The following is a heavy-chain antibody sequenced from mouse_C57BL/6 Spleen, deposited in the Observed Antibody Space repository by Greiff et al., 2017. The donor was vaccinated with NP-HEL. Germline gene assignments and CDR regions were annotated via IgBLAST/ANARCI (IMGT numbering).Heavy chain of an antibody. Sequence: QVHVKQPGAELVKPGASVKVSCKASGYTFTSYWMHWVKQRPGQGLEWIGRIHPSDSDTNYNQKFKGKATLTVDKSSSTAYMQLSSLTSEDSAVYYCAIWALRLRAMDYWGQGTSVTVSS. D-gene: IGHD3-2*02. J-gene: IGHJ4*01. CDR2: IHPSDSDT. CDR3: AIWALRLRAMDY. V-gene: IGHV1-74*01. CDR1: GYTFTSYW.